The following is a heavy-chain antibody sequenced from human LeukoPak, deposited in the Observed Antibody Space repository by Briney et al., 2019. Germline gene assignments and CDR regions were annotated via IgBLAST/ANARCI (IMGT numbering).Heavy chain of an antibody. V-gene: IGHV1-18*01. CDR3: ARDPTNTSGRYAYFDY. D-gene: IGHD6-19*01. CDR1: GYTFNHHG. CDR2: ISCFNGDT. Sequence: WASVKVSCKASGYTFNHHGISWVRQAPGQGLEWMGWISCFNGDTHYAQKFQGRVTMTTDTSATTAYMELRSLRSDDTALYYCARDPTNTSGRYAYFDYWGQGTLVTVSS. J-gene: IGHJ4*02.